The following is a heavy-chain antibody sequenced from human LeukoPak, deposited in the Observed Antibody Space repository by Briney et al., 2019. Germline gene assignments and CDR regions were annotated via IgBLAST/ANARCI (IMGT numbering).Heavy chain of an antibody. CDR2: INHSRST. CDR1: GGSFSGYY. V-gene: IGHV4-34*01. Sequence: ASETLSLICAVYGGSFSGYYWSWIRQPPGKGLEWIGEINHSRSTNYNPPLKSRVTISVDPSHNQFSFKLKPVAAAATGLSYRAKSRGDIDYWGLGTLVTVSS. D-gene: IGHD3-10*01. CDR3: AKSRGDIDY. J-gene: IGHJ4*02.